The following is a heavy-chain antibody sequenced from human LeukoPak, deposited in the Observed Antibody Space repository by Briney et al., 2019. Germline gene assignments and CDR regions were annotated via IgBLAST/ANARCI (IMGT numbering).Heavy chain of an antibody. CDR2: ISYDGSEK. V-gene: IGHV3-30*18. D-gene: IGHD3-16*02. CDR3: AKEAYRYGYFDY. J-gene: IGHJ4*02. Sequence: QSGRSLRLSCAASGFIFNFYGVHWVRQAPGKGLEWVGVISYDGSEKYYADSVKGRFTNSRDNSENTLYLQMNRLRPDDTAVYYCAKEAYRYGYFDYWGQGTLVTVSS. CDR1: GFIFNFYG.